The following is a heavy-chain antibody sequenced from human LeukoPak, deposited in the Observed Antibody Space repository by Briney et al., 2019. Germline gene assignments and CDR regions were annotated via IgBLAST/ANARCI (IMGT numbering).Heavy chain of an antibody. D-gene: IGHD6-19*01. V-gene: IGHV3-74*01. CDR2: INSDGSSR. Sequence: GGSLRLSCAASGFTFSTYWMHWVRQAQGKGLVWVSRINSDGSSRSYADSVKGRFTISRDNAKSTLYLQMNSLRAEDTAVYYCARPYSSGWSGNGMDVWGQGTTVTVSS. CDR1: GFTFSTYW. J-gene: IGHJ6*01. CDR3: ARPYSSGWSGNGMDV.